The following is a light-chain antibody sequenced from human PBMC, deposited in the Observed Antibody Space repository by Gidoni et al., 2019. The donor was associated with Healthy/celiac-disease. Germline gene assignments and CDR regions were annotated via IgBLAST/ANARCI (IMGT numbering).Light chain of an antibody. CDR1: KSISSY. V-gene: IGKV1-39*01. CDR3: QHSYSTPPT. CDR2: AAS. J-gene: IGKJ1*01. Sequence: DIQMTQSPSSLSASAGDRVTITCRASKSISSYLNWYQHKPGKAPQLLIDAASSLPSGVPSRFSGSGAGTDFTLTISSLQPEYFVTYYCQHSYSTPPTFGQGTKVEIK.